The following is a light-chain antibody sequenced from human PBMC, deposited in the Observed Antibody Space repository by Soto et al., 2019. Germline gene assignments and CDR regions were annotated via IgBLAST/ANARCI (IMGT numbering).Light chain of an antibody. CDR2: SNN. Sequence: TISCSGSSSNIGSNTVNWYQQLPGTAPKLLIYSNNQRPSGVPDRFSGSKSGTSASLAISGLQSEDEADYYCAAWDDSLNGNYVFGTGTKVT. CDR1: SSNIGSNT. CDR3: AAWDDSLNGNYV. J-gene: IGLJ1*01. V-gene: IGLV1-44*01.